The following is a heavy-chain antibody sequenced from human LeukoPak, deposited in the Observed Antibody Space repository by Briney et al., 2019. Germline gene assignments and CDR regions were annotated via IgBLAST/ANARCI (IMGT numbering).Heavy chain of an antibody. CDR3: ARHRVGATTGLDY. V-gene: IGHV4-61*08. J-gene: IGHJ4*02. CDR1: GGSISSGGYY. CDR2: IYYSGST. Sequence: PSETLSLTCTVSGGSISSGGYYWSWIRQPPGKGLEWIGYIYYSGSTNYNPSLKSRVTISVDTSKNQFSLKLSSVTAADTAVYYCARHRVGATTGLDYWGQGTLVTVSS. D-gene: IGHD1-26*01.